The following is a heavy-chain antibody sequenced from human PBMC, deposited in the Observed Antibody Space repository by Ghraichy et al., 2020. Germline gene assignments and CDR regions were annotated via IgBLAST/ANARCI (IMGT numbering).Heavy chain of an antibody. CDR2: IYSGGST. CDR1: GFSVSSSY. V-gene: IGHV3-53*01. Sequence: GGSLRLSCAASGFSVSSSYMSWVRQAPGKGLEWVSAIYSGGSTYYADSVRGRFTISRDNSKNTLYLQMNTLRAEDTAVYYCARELGYCSGGRCYSGEFDYWGQGTLVTVSS. CDR3: ARELGYCSGGRCYSGEFDY. D-gene: IGHD2-15*01. J-gene: IGHJ4*02.